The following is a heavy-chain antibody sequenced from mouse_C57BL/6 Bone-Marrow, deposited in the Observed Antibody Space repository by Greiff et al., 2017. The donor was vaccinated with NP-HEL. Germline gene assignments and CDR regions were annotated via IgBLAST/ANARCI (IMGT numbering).Heavy chain of an antibody. CDR1: GYTFTSYW. CDR2: IDPSDSYT. V-gene: IGHV1-69*01. Sequence: QVQLKQPGAELVMPGASVKLSCKASGYTFTSYWMHWVKQRPGQGLEWIGEIDPSDSYTNYNQKFKGKSTLTVDKSSSTAYMQLSSLTSEDSAVYYCAREEGYYDYVFDVWGTGTTVTVSS. CDR3: AREEGYYDYVFDV. D-gene: IGHD2-4*01. J-gene: IGHJ1*03.